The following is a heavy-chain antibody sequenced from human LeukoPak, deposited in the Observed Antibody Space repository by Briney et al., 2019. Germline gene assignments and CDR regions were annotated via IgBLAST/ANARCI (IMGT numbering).Heavy chain of an antibody. D-gene: IGHD2-15*01. Sequence: SETLSLTCTVSGGSISSYYWSWIRQPAGKGLEWIGRIYTSGSTNYNPSLKSRVTMSVDTSKNQFSLKLSSVTAADTAVYYCERGRYCSGGSCYSRIGYYYYYMDVWGKGTTVTVSS. CDR3: ERGRYCSGGSCYSRIGYYYYYMDV. J-gene: IGHJ6*03. CDR1: GGSISSYY. V-gene: IGHV4-4*07. CDR2: IYTSGST.